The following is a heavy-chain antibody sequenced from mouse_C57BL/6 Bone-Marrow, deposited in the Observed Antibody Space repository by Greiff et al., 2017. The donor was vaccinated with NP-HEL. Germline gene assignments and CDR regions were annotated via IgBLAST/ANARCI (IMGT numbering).Heavy chain of an antibody. CDR3: ARHEDYGSSLLYAMDY. CDR1: GYTFTEYT. CDR2: FYPGSGSI. J-gene: IGHJ4*01. Sequence: VKVVESGAELVKPGASVKLSCKASGYTFTEYTIHWVKQRSGQGLEWIGWFYPGSGSIKYNEKFKDKATLTADKSSSTVYMELSRLTSEDSAVYFCARHEDYGSSLLYAMDYWGQGTSVTVSS. D-gene: IGHD1-1*01. V-gene: IGHV1-62-2*01.